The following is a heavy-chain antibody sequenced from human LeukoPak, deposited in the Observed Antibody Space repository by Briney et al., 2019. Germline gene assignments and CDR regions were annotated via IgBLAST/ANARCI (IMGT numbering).Heavy chain of an antibody. D-gene: IGHD3-3*01. CDR3: ARDRSGYDVFDY. J-gene: IGHJ4*02. Sequence: ASVKVSCKASGYAFTTYYIHWVRQAPGQGLEWLGIINPSVGTSNYAQTFQGRVAMTRDTSTSTVYIELSGLRSEDTAVYYCARDRSGYDVFDYWGQGTPVTVSS. CDR2: INPSVGTS. CDR1: GYAFTTYY. V-gene: IGHV1-46*01.